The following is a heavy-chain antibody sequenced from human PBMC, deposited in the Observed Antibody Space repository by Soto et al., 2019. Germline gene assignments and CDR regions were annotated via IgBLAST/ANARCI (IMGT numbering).Heavy chain of an antibody. CDR2: IIPIFGTA. CDR1: GGTFSSYA. J-gene: IGHJ5*02. D-gene: IGHD5-18*01. CDR3: ASSLPGYSSGYVPS. Sequence: SAKVSCKASGGTFSSYAISWVRQAPGQGLEWMGGIIPIFGTANYAQKFQGRVTITADESTSTAYMELSSLRSEDTAVYYCASSLPGYSSGYVPSWAQGTPVPVSS. V-gene: IGHV1-69*13.